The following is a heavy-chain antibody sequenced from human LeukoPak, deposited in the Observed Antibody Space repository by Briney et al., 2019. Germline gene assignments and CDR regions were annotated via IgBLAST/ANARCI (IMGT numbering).Heavy chain of an antibody. CDR2: ISSSSSYI. CDR1: GFTFSSYS. D-gene: IGHD3-22*01. Sequence: GGSLRLSCAASGFTFSSYSMNWVRQAPGKGLEWVSSISSSSSYIYYADSVKGRFTISRDNAKNSLYLQMNSLRAEDTAVYYCARDVRPYYYDSSGYYPYYFDYGGQRTLVTVSS. CDR3: ARDVRPYYYDSSGYYPYYFDY. J-gene: IGHJ4*02. V-gene: IGHV3-21*01.